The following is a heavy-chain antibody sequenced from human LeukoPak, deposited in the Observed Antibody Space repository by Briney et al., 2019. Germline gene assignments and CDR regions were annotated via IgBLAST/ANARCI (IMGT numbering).Heavy chain of an antibody. CDR2: ISGSGGST. CDR3: AKGSKDFTIRFARADY. J-gene: IGHJ4*02. V-gene: IGHV3-23*01. CDR1: GFTFSSYA. D-gene: IGHD3-3*01. Sequence: GGSLRLSCAASGFTFSSYAMSWVRQAPGKGLEWVSGISGSGGSTHYADSVKGRFTISRDNSKNTLYLQMNSLRAEDTAVYFCAKGSKDFTIRFARADYWGQGTLVTVSS.